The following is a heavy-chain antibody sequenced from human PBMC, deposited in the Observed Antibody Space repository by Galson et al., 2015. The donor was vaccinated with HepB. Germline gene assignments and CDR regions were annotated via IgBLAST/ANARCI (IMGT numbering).Heavy chain of an antibody. J-gene: IGHJ6*02. D-gene: IGHD3-10*01. CDR2: IYSGGST. V-gene: IGHV3-53*04. CDR3: ATRSITMVRGVIIREHSDYYYGMDV. Sequence: SLRLSCAASGFSVSSNYMSWVRQAPGKGLEWVSVIYSGGSTYYADSVKGRFTISRHNSKNTLYLQMNSLRAEDTAVYYCATRSITMVRGVIIREHSDYYYGMDVWGQGTLVTVSS. CDR1: GFSVSSNY.